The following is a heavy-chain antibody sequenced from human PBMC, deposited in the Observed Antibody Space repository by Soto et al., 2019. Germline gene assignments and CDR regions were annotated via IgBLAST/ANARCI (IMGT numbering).Heavy chain of an antibody. V-gene: IGHV4-4*02. D-gene: IGHD3-10*01. CDR3: ARVGSRGGVRGVIITE. Sequence: QVQLQESGPGLVKPSGTLSLTCAVSGGSISSSNWWSWVRQPPGKGLEWIGEIYHSGSPNYNPPLKSRVAISGDKGKDQFSVKLGSVTAADTAVYYCARVGSRGGVRGVIITEWGQGTLGTVSS. CDR1: GGSISSSNW. J-gene: IGHJ4*02. CDR2: IYHSGSP.